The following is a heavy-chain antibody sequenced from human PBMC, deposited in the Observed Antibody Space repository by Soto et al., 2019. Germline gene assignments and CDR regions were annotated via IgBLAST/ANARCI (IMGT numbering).Heavy chain of an antibody. J-gene: IGHJ6*02. V-gene: IGHV4-34*02. CDR3: ASNTVTPVDAMDV. Sequence: QVQLQQWGAGLLRPSETLSLTCGVSGGSSSAYYWTWIRQPPGNGLEWIAEINHRGDTTYNPSLRRRVTISVDTDRNPLFLRLNSVTAADTAVYYCASNTVTPVDAMDVWGQGTTVSVS. D-gene: IGHD4-17*01. CDR2: INHRGDT. CDR1: GGSSSAYY.